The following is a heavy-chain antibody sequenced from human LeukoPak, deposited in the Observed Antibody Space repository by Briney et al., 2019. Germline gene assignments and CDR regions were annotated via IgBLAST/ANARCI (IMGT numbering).Heavy chain of an antibody. CDR2: INPSSNAA. CDR3: ARSRELLDFDT. J-gene: IGHJ4*02. D-gene: IGHD3-10*01. Sequence: ASVKVSCKTSGYTFSDYTIHWVRHAPGQGLEWMGWINPSSNAANYAQRFEGRVSLTRDTSISTADMVLTSLTSDDTGVYYCARSRELLDFDTWGQGTLVSVSS. CDR1: GYTFSDYT. V-gene: IGHV1-2*02.